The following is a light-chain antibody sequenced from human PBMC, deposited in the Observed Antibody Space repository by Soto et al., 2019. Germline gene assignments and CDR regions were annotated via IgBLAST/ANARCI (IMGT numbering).Light chain of an antibody. V-gene: IGKV1-8*01. Sequence: AVRMTQSPSSLSASTGDRVTITCRASQGISSYLAWYQQKPGKAPKLLIYAASTLQSGVPSRFSGSGSGTEFTLTISSLQPEDFATYSCQQYYISWSFGQGTKV. CDR1: QGISSY. CDR3: QQYYISWS. J-gene: IGKJ1*01. CDR2: AAS.